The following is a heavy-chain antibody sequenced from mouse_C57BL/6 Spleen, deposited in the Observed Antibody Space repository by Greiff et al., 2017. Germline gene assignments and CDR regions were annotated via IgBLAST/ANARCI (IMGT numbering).Heavy chain of an antibody. CDR3: ARSGSSYYWYFDV. V-gene: IGHV1-61*01. CDR2: IYPSDSET. CDR1: GYTFTSYW. Sequence: VQLQQPGAELVRPGSSVKLSCKASGYTFTSYWMDWVKQRPGQGLEWIGNIYPSDSETHYNQKFKDKATLTVDKSSSTAYMQLSSLTSEDSAVYYWARSGSSYYWYFDVWGTGTTVTVSS. D-gene: IGHD1-1*01. J-gene: IGHJ1*03.